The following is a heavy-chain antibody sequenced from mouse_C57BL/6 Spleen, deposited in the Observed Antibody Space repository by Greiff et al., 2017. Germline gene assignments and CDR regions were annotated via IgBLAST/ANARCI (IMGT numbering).Heavy chain of an antibody. D-gene: IGHD1-1*01. Sequence: VQLQQPGAELVKPGPSVKLSCKASGYSFTSYWMHWVKQRPGQGLEWIGMINPNSGSTNYNEKFKSKATLTVDKSSSTAYMQLSSLTSDDSAVDYGARGDDYGSSYYWGQGTTLTVSS. CDR1: GYSFTSYW. V-gene: IGHV1-64*01. CDR3: ARGDDYGSSYY. J-gene: IGHJ2*01. CDR2: INPNSGST.